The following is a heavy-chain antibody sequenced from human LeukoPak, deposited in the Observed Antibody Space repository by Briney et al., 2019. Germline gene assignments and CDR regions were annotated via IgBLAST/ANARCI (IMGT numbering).Heavy chain of an antibody. CDR2: VFFTGRT. D-gene: IGHD6-19*01. Sequence: SETLSLNCSVFGASISSDHMYWGWIRQSPGKGLEWIGTVFFTGRTFYNPSLKSRVSISVDTSKRHFSLRLPSVAAADTAVYYCARARYADGWFYDFDSWGLGTRVTVSS. V-gene: IGHV4-39*02. CDR3: ARARYADGWFYDFDS. J-gene: IGHJ4*02. CDR1: GASISSDHMY.